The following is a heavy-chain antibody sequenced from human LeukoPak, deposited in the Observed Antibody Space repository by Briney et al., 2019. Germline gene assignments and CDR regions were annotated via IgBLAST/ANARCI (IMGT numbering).Heavy chain of an antibody. J-gene: IGHJ4*02. CDR2: IRYDGSNK. Sequence: PGGSLRLSCAASGFTFSSYGMHWVRQAPGKGLEWVAFIRYDGSNKYYEDSVKGRFTIPRDNSQNTLYLQMNSMRAGDTVVYYCAYNDYDLLTGYHFSNPRLGIDWGQGTLVTVSS. CDR3: AYNDYDLLTGYHFSNPRLGID. D-gene: IGHD3-9*01. V-gene: IGHV3-30*02. CDR1: GFTFSSYG.